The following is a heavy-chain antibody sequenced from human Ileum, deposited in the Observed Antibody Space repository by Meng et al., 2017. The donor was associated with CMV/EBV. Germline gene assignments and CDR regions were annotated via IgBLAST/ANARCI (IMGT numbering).Heavy chain of an antibody. CDR3: ARWSPESSSWSGFDF. CDR2: LYYSGTT. Sequence: QRQRQESGPGLVTPSETLSLICTVSGGSISIGRHYWGWIRQPPGKGLEWIGILYYSGTTYYNPSLKSRVTMSVGTSENQFSLKMNSVTAADTAVYYCARWSPESSSWSGFDFWGQGTLVTVSS. V-gene: IGHV4-39*07. CDR1: GGSISIGRHY. D-gene: IGHD6-13*01. J-gene: IGHJ4*02.